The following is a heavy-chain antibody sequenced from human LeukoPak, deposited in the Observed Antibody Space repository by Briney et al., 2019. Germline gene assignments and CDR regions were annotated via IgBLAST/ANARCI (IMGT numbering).Heavy chain of an antibody. D-gene: IGHD3-22*01. Sequence: ASVTVSCKVSGYTLTELSMHWVRQAPGKGLEWMGGFDPEDGETIYAQKFQGRVTMTEDTSTDTAYMELSSLRSEDTAVYYCATSYYYDSSGYPHDAFDIWGQGTMVTVSS. V-gene: IGHV1-24*01. J-gene: IGHJ3*02. CDR2: FDPEDGET. CDR3: ATSYYYDSSGYPHDAFDI. CDR1: GYTLTELS.